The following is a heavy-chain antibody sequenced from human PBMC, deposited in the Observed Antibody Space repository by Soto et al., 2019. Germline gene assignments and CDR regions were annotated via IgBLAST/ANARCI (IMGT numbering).Heavy chain of an antibody. CDR2: IKQDGSEK. V-gene: IGHV3-7*05. J-gene: IGHJ4*02. CDR3: ARGGEVVVAARGH. CDR1: GFTFSSYW. D-gene: IGHD2-15*01. Sequence: GGSLRLSCAASGFTFSSYWMSWVRQAPGKGLEWVANIKQDGSEKYYVDSVKGRFTISRDNAKNSLYLQMNSLRAEDTAVYYCARGGEVVVAARGHWGQGTLVTVSS.